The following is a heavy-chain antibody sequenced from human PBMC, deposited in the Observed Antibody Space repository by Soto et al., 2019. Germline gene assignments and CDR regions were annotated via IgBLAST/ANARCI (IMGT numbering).Heavy chain of an antibody. V-gene: IGHV3-33*08. D-gene: IGHD5-18*01. J-gene: IGHJ3*01. CDR1: GFNFSSYG. CDR3: AREDTTLVGNAFDV. Sequence: GGSLRLSCGASGFNFSSYGMHWVRQAPGKGLEWVAVTWYDGSKKYYADSVKGRFTISRDNSKNTLYLQMNSLRAEDTAVYYCAREDTTLVGNAFDVWGQGTTVTVSS. CDR2: TWYDGSKK.